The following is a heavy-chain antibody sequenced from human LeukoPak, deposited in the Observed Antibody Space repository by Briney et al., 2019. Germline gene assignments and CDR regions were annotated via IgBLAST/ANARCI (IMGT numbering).Heavy chain of an antibody. CDR1: GFTSSSYE. Sequence: GGSLRLSCAAPGFTSSSYEINWGRQAPGEGVEWGSYIIGSGRTIYYADPVKGRFPISRDNAKNSRYLQMNSLRAEATAVYYFAKPGGYWNDYWGQGTPVTVS. D-gene: IGHD1-1*01. J-gene: IGHJ4*02. CDR2: IIGSGRTI. V-gene: IGHV3-48*03. CDR3: AKPGGYWNDY.